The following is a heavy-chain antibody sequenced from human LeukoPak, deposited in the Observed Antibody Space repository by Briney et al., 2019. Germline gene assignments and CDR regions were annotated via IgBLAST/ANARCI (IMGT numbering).Heavy chain of an antibody. D-gene: IGHD6-19*01. CDR2: ISYDGSNK. Sequence: HSGGSLRLSCAASGFTFSSYGMHWVRQAPGKGLEWVAVISYDGSNKYYADSVKGRFTISRDNSKNTLYLQMSSLRAEDTAVYYCAKDCPYSSGCLDYWGQGTLVTVSS. V-gene: IGHV3-30*18. CDR3: AKDCPYSSGCLDY. CDR1: GFTFSSYG. J-gene: IGHJ4*02.